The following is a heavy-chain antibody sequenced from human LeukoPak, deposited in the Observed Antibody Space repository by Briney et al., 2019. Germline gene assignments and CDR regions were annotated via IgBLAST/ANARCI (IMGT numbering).Heavy chain of an antibody. J-gene: IGHJ4*02. CDR3: GRAFPPLRTSSAGDL. CDR1: GFTFSDYD. Sequence: GGSLKLSCSASGFTFSDYDMNWVRQAPGKGLEWVSSISYLSSHVYYGDSVKGRFSISRDNAKNSLYLQMNSLGAEDTAIYYCGRAFPPLRTSSAGDLWGQGILVTVSS. V-gene: IGHV3-21*01. CDR2: ISYLSSHV. D-gene: IGHD3-16*01.